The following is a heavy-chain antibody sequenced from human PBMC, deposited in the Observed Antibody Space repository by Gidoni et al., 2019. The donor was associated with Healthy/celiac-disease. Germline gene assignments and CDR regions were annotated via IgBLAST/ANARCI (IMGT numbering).Heavy chain of an antibody. V-gene: IGHV3-48*03. J-gene: IGHJ3*02. CDR3: AMMGKGPPIPGKKGAFDI. CDR2: ISRSGSTI. D-gene: IGHD2-2*02. Sequence: EVQLVESGGGLVQPGGSLRLSCSASGFTFSSYEMNWVRQAPGKGLEWVSYISRSGSTIYDADSVKGRFTISRDNAKNSLYLQMNSLRAEDTAVYYCAMMGKGPPIPGKKGAFDIWGQGTMVTVSS. CDR1: GFTFSSYE.